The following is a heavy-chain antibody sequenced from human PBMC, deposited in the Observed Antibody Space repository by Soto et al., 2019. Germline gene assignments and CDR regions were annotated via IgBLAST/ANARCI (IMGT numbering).Heavy chain of an antibody. D-gene: IGHD2-2*01. J-gene: IGHJ4*02. CDR3: ARIPSYCSSTSCYADY. Sequence: SGPTLVNPTETLTLTCTVSGFSLSNARMGVSWIRQPPGKALEWLAHIFSNDEKSYSSSLKSRLTISKDTSKSQVVLTMTNMDPVDTATYHCARIPSYCSSTSCYADYWGQGTLVTVSS. CDR2: IFSNDEK. V-gene: IGHV2-26*01. CDR1: GFSLSNARMG.